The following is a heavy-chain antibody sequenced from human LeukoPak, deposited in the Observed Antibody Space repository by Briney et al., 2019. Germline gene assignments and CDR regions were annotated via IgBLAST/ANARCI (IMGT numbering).Heavy chain of an antibody. Sequence: GGSLRLSCAASGFIFSNCGMHWVRQAPGKGLEWVAVIAYDGSNKYYADSVKGRFTISRDNSKNTLYLQMNSLRAEDTAVYYCAKVPMDAGWLVLDYWGQGTLVTVSS. J-gene: IGHJ4*02. D-gene: IGHD6-19*01. CDR2: IAYDGSNK. V-gene: IGHV3-30*18. CDR3: AKVPMDAGWLVLDY. CDR1: GFIFSNCG.